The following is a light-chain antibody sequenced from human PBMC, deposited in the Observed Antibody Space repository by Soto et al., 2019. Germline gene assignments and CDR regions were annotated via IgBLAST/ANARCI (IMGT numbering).Light chain of an antibody. J-gene: IGLJ2*01. V-gene: IGLV2-8*01. Sequence: QSALTQPPSASGSLGQSVTISCTGTSSDGGGYNYVSWHQQHPGKAPKAMIYEVTKRPPGVPDRFSGSKSGNTASLTVSGLQAEDEADYYCCSFAGGGNPVLLGGGTKLTVL. CDR1: SSDGGGYNY. CDR2: EVT. CDR3: CSFAGGGNPVL.